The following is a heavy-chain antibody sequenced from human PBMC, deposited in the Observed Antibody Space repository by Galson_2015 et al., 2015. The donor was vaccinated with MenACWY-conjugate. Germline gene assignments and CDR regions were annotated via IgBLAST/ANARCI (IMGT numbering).Heavy chain of an antibody. D-gene: IGHD2-15*01. CDR2: TYYRSKWYS. V-gene: IGHV6-1*01. CDR1: GDSVSSDSAA. Sequence: CAISGDSVSSDSAAWNWFRQSPSRGLEWLGRTYYRSKWYSEYALSVRSRIRVSPVTSNNRFSLQLNSLTLEDTAVYYCVRGYCSRSPCPVGFDPWGQGTVVTVSS. J-gene: IGHJ5*02. CDR3: VRGYCSRSPCPVGFDP.